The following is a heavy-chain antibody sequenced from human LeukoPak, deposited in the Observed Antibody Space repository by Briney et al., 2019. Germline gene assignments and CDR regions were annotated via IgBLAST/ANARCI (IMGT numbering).Heavy chain of an antibody. Sequence: GGSLSLSCAASGLTFSGNDMSWVRKAPGKGLEWVSAISGGGGSTYADSVKGRFTISRDNSKNTLYLQMNSLRAEDTAIYYCAKTIPYWYFDLWGRGTLVTVSS. V-gene: IGHV3-23*01. J-gene: IGHJ2*01. CDR3: AKTIPYWYFDL. D-gene: IGHD5-24*01. CDR1: GLTFSGND. CDR2: ISGGGGST.